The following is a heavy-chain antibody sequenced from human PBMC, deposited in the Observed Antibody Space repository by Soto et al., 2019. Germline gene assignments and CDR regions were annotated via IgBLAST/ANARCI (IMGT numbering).Heavy chain of an antibody. J-gene: IGHJ4*02. CDR1: GGSFSGYY. V-gene: IGHV4-34*01. CDR2: SNHSGGT. CDR3: ARGRHGSRWYEFDY. Sequence: QVQLQQWGAGLLKPSETRSLTCAVYGGSFSGYYWSWIRQPPGKGLEWIGESNHSGGTNYNPSLKSRVNISVDTSQNQFSLKQSSVTAADTAVYYCARGRHGSRWYEFDYWGQGNLVTVFS. D-gene: IGHD6-13*01.